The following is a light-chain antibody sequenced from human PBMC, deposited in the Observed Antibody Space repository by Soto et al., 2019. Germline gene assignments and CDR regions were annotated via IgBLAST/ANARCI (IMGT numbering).Light chain of an antibody. CDR3: RSYTSSFTLV. CDR2: EVS. J-gene: IGLJ2*01. CDR1: SSDVGAYNY. V-gene: IGLV2-14*01. Sequence: QSALTQPASVSGSPGQSITISCTGTSSDVGAYNYVSWYQQDPGKAPKLMIFEVSDRHSGVSNRFSGSKSSNTASLTISGLQAEDEADDYCRSYTSSFTLVFGGGTQLTVL.